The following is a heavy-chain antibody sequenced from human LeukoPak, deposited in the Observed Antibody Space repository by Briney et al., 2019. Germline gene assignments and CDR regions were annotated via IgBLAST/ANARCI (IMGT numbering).Heavy chain of an antibody. CDR1: GFTFSSYG. CDR2: IRSDGSNK. J-gene: IGHJ4*02. CDR3: AKDDAWLQYGN. D-gene: IGHD5-24*01. Sequence: GGSLRLSCAASGFTFSSYGMHWVRQAPGKGLEWVAFIRSDGSNKYYADSVKGRFTISRDNAKNSLNLQMNSLRPEDTAVYYCAKDDAWLQYGNWGRGTLVTVSS. V-gene: IGHV3-30*02.